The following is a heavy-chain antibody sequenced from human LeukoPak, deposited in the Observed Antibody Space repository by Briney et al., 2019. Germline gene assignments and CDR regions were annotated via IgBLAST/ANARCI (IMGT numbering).Heavy chain of an antibody. CDR1: GYTFTGYY. V-gene: IGHV1-24*01. D-gene: IGHD6-13*01. J-gene: IGHJ5*02. CDR3: ATDYIAAAGFSPP. Sequence: ASVKVSCKASGYTFTGYYMHWVRQAPGKGLEWMGGFDPEDGETIYAQKFQGRVTMTEDTSTDTAYMELSSLRSEDTAVYYCATDYIAAAGFSPPWGQGTLVTVSS. CDR2: FDPEDGET.